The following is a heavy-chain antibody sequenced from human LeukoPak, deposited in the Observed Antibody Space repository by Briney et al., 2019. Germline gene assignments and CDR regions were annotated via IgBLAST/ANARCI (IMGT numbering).Heavy chain of an antibody. CDR1: GFTFSSYG. CDR3: AKRITMVRGSSNGMDV. V-gene: IGHV3-30*18. D-gene: IGHD3-10*01. J-gene: IGHJ6*02. CDR2: ISYDGSNK. Sequence: GGSLRLSCAASGFTFSSYGMHWVRQAPGKGLEWVAVISYDGSNKYYADSVKGRFTISRDNSKNTLYLQMNSLRAEDTAVYYRAKRITMVRGSSNGMDVWGQGTTVTVSS.